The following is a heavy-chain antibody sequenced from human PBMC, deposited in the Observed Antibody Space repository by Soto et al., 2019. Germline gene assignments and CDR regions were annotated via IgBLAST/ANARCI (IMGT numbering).Heavy chain of an antibody. J-gene: IGHJ6*02. CDR2: IIPIFGTA. Sequence: SVKVSCKACGVTFSCYTSCCARQSPGQGLEWMGRIIPIFGTANYAQKFQGRVTITADESTSTAYMELSSLRSEDTAVYYCARVTPLKHCSSTSCYGTPERYYYGMDVWGQGTTVTVSS. V-gene: IGHV1-69*13. CDR3: ARVTPLKHCSSTSCYGTPERYYYGMDV. CDR1: GVTFSCYT. D-gene: IGHD2-2*01.